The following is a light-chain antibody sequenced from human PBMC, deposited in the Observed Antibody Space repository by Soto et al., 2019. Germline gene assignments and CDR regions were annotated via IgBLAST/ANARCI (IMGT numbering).Light chain of an antibody. V-gene: IGKV1-39*01. CDR3: QQNYSATWT. CDR2: AAS. Sequence: DIQMTQSPSSLSASVGDRLTITCRASQGINTYLNWYQQKPGKAPKLLIYAASTLQSGVPSRFSGNGSETDFTLTISSLQPEDFATYSCQQNYSATWTFGQGTKVEIK. CDR1: QGINTY. J-gene: IGKJ1*01.